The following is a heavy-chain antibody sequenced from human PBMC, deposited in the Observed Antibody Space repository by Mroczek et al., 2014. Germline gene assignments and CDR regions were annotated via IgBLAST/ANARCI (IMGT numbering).Heavy chain of an antibody. CDR1: GGSISSGGYY. Sequence: QVQLQESGPGLVKPSQTLSLTCTVSGGSISSGGYYWSWIRQHPGKGLEWIGYIYYSGSTYYNPSLKSRVTISVDTSKNQFSLKLSSVTAADTAVYYCASTCSSTSCYDVYYYGMDVWGQGTTVTVSS. V-gene: IGHV4-31*03. CDR3: ASTCSSTSCYDVYYYGMDV. J-gene: IGHJ6*02. D-gene: IGHD2-2*01. CDR2: IYYSGST.